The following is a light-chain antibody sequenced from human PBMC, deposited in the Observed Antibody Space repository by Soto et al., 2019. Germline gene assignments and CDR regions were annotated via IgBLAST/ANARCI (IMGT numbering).Light chain of an antibody. CDR1: SSDY. CDR3: TSYSSSSPVL. Sequence: QSALTQPASVSGSPGQSITISCTGTSSDYVSWYQQHPDKAPKLMIYEVSNRPSGVSGRFSGSKSGITASLSISGLQPEDEADYYCTSYSSSSPVLFGGGTKLTVL. J-gene: IGLJ2*01. CDR2: EVS. V-gene: IGLV2-14*01.